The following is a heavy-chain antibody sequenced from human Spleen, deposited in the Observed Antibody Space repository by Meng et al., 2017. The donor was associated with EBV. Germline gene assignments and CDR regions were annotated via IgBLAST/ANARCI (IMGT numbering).Heavy chain of an antibody. CDR1: GGSFSDYY. V-gene: IGHV4-34*01. CDR3: VRGLEYSSGSGDY. D-gene: IGHD6-19*01. Sequence: QVQVEWWGAGLLKPWDPRSLTCAVYGGSFSDYYWGWIRQPPGKGLEWIGEVNPGVNSNYNPSLKSRVTISVDTSKNELSLKVTSVTAADTAVYYCVRGLEYSSGSGDYWGQGTLVTVSS. J-gene: IGHJ4*02. CDR2: VNPGVNS.